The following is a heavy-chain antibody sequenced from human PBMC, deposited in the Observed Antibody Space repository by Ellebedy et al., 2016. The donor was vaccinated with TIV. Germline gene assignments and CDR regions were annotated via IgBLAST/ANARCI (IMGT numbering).Heavy chain of an antibody. V-gene: IGHV4-39*01. J-gene: IGHJ5*02. Sequence: SETLSLTXSVSGGSIRSISYYWGWIRQPPGQGLEWIANVYHSGSTYYNPSLKSRVTTSADTSKNQFSLKLNSVTAADTGVYYCAMLLAAGTVHLFNPWGQGTLVTVSS. D-gene: IGHD6-13*01. CDR3: AMLLAAGTVHLFNP. CDR2: VYHSGST. CDR1: GGSIRSISYY.